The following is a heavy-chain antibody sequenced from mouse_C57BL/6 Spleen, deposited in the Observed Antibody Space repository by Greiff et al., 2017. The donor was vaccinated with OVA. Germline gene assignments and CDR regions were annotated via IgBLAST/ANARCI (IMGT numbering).Heavy chain of an antibody. CDR2: IYPGDGDT. CDR1: GYAFSSSW. Sequence: VQLQQSGPELVKPGASVKISCKASGYAFSSSWMNWVKQRPGKGLEWIGRIYPGDGDTNYNGKFKGKATLTADKSSSTAYMQLSSLTSEDSAVYFCARELTGRGFAYWGQGTLVTVSA. V-gene: IGHV1-82*01. CDR3: ARELTGRGFAY. D-gene: IGHD4-1*01. J-gene: IGHJ3*01.